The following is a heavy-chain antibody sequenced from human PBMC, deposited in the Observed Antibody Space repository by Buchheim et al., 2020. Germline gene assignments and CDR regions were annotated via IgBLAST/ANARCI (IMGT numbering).Heavy chain of an antibody. V-gene: IGHV4-34*01. Sequence: HVQLQESGPGLVKPSETLSLTCAVYGGSFSGYYWSWIRQPPGKGLEWIGEINHSGSTNYNPSLKSRVTISVDTSKNQFSLKLSSVTAADTAVYYCARAQYGDYAWFDPWGQGTL. CDR3: ARAQYGDYAWFDP. D-gene: IGHD4-17*01. CDR1: GGSFSGYY. J-gene: IGHJ5*02. CDR2: INHSGST.